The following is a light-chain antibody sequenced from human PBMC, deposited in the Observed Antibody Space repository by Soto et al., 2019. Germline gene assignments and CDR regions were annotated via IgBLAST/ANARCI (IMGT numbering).Light chain of an antibody. V-gene: IGLV4-69*01. CDR2: LNSDCSH. J-gene: IGLJ2*01. CDR1: SGHSSYA. CDR3: QTWGTGSVV. Sequence: QAVLTQSPSASASLGASVKLTCTLSSGHSSYAIAWHQQQPEKGPRYLMKLNSDCSHSKGDGIPDRFSGSSSGAERYLTISSLQSEDEADYYCQTWGTGSVVFGGGTKLTVL.